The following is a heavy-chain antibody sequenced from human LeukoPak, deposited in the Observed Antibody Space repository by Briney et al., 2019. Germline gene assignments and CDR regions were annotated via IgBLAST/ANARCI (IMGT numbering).Heavy chain of an antibody. Sequence: KAGGSLRLSCAASGFTFSSYSMNWVRQAPGKGLEWVSSISSSSSYIYYADSVKGRFTISRDNAKNSLYLQMNSLRAEDTAVYYCAREAPEYGDYFDYWGQGTLVTVSS. D-gene: IGHD4-17*01. CDR1: GFTFSSYS. J-gene: IGHJ4*02. CDR2: ISSSSSYI. V-gene: IGHV3-21*01. CDR3: AREAPEYGDYFDY.